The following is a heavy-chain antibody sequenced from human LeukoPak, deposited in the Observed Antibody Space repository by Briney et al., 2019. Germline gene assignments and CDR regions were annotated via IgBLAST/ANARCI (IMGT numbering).Heavy chain of an antibody. CDR3: ARGASVVAGSDDAFDI. D-gene: IGHD6-19*01. CDR2: ISSSGSTI. J-gene: IGHJ3*02. CDR1: GFTFSSYG. V-gene: IGHV3-48*04. Sequence: GGSLRLSCAASGFTFSSYGMNWVRQAPGKGLEWVSYISSSGSTIYYADSLKGRFTISRDNAKNSLYLQMNSLRAEDTAVYYCARGASVVAGSDDAFDIWGQGTMVTVSS.